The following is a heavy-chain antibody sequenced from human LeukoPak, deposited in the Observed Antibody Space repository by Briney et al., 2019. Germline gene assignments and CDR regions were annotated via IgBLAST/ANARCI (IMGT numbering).Heavy chain of an antibody. CDR3: ARGDAHNYYDSSGYYSPRFDP. CDR2: IIPIFGTA. D-gene: IGHD3-22*01. Sequence: ASVKVSCKASGGTFSSYAISWVRQAPGQGLEWMGGIIPIFGTANYAQKFQGRVTITTDESTSTAYMELSSLRSEDTAVYYCARGDAHNYYDSSGYYSPRFDPWGQGTLVTVSS. V-gene: IGHV1-69*05. CDR1: GGTFSSYA. J-gene: IGHJ5*02.